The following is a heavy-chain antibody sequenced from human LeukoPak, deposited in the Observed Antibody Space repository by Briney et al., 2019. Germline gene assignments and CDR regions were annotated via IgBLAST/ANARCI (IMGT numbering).Heavy chain of an antibody. D-gene: IGHD1-1*01. CDR3: ARLRSWKTVDY. V-gene: IGHV4-59*08. Sequence: SETLSLTCTVSGGSISSYYWSWIRQPPGKGLEWIGYIYYSGSTNYNPSLKSRVTISVDTSKNQFSLKLSSVTAADTAVYYCARLRSWKTVDYWGQGTLVTVSS. CDR1: GGSISSYY. CDR2: IYYSGST. J-gene: IGHJ4*02.